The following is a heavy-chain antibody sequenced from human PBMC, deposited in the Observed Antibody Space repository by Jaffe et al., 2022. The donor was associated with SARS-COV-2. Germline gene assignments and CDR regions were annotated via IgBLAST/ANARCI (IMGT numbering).Heavy chain of an antibody. J-gene: IGHJ5*02. Sequence: QVQLVQSGAEVKKPGASVKVSCKASGYTFTSYDINWVRQATGQGLEWMGWMNPNSGNTGYAQKFQGRVTMTRNTSISTAYMELSSLRSEDTAVYYCARSSGILTGSIEGFDPWGQGTLVTVSS. CDR2: MNPNSGNT. D-gene: IGHD3-9*01. CDR3: ARSSGILTGSIEGFDP. CDR1: GYTFTSYD. V-gene: IGHV1-8*01.